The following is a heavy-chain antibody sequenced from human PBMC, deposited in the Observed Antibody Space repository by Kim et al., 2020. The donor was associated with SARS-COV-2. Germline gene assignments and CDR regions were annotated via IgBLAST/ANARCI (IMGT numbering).Heavy chain of an antibody. CDR2: IKQDGSEK. CDR3: ARDRDIVVVPAAPFDP. D-gene: IGHD2-2*01. Sequence: GGSLRLSCAASGFTFSSYWMSWVRQAPGKGLEWVANIKQDGSEKYYVDSVKGRFTISRDNAKNSLYLQMNSLRAEDTAVYYCARDRDIVVVPAAPFDPWGQGTLVTVSS. V-gene: IGHV3-7*03. CDR1: GFTFSSYW. J-gene: IGHJ5*02.